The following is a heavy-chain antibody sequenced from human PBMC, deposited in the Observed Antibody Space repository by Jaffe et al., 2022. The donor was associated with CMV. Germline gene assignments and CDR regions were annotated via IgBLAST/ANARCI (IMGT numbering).Heavy chain of an antibody. CDR3: AKGQLATVTSGGLDP. D-gene: IGHD4-17*01. Sequence: EVRLLESGGDLVQPGGSLRLSCAASGFNFVYYAMNWVRQAPGKGLEWVSAISGSGDGTYYADSVKGRFTISRDNSKNTLYLQMNSLRAEDTAIYYCAKGQLATVTSGGLDPWGQGILVTVSS. CDR1: GFNFVYYA. V-gene: IGHV3-23*01. CDR2: ISGSGDGT. J-gene: IGHJ5*02.